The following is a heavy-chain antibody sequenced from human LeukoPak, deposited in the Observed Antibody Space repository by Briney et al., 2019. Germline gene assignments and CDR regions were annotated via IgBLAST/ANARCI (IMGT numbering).Heavy chain of an antibody. CDR2: ISGNSDKT. V-gene: IGHV3-23*01. D-gene: IGHD6-6*01. CDR3: AKTASSSGE. J-gene: IGHJ4*02. Sequence: PGGSLRLSCAASGFTFSTTGMSWVRQAPGKGLEWVSGISGNSDKTYYTDPVKGRLSVFRDNSRNTLYLQMNNVRVEDTALYYCAKTASSSGEWGQGTLVTVSS. CDR1: GFTFSTTG.